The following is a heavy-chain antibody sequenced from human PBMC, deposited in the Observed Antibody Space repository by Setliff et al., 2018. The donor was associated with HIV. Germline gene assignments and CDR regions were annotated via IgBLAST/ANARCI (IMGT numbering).Heavy chain of an antibody. D-gene: IGHD3-16*01. J-gene: IGHJ4*02. Sequence: SETLSLTCSVSGGSIRSDGYYWNWIRQHPEKDMEWIGYIYNNGSTYYNPSLESRLMMSIDTSKNQFSLNLRSVTVADTAVYYCARGRYYREISDSLFDFWGQGTLVTVSS. CDR2: IYNNGST. CDR1: GGSIRSDGYY. CDR3: ARGRYYREISDSLFDF. V-gene: IGHV4-31*03.